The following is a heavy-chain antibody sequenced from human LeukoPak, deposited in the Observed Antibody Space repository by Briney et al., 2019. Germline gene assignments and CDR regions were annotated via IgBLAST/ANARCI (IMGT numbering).Heavy chain of an antibody. Sequence: SETLSLTCTVSGVSISIYYWSWIRQPAGKGLEWIGRIYTSGSTNYNPSLNSRVTMSVDTSKNQFSLKLSSVTAADTAVYYCARGSTAAPPLKTYYYYYYMDVWGKGTTVTVSS. CDR1: GVSISIYY. D-gene: IGHD2-2*01. V-gene: IGHV4-4*07. CDR2: IYTSGST. J-gene: IGHJ6*03. CDR3: ARGSTAAPPLKTYYYYYYMDV.